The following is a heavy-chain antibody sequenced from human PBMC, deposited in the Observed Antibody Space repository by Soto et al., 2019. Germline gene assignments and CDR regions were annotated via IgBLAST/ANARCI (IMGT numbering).Heavy chain of an antibody. CDR2: ISGSGGST. CDR3: AKSSIPHGSGNYYYAYYYGMDV. CDR1: GFTFSSYA. J-gene: IGHJ6*02. D-gene: IGHD3-10*01. Sequence: GGSLGLSCAASGFTFSSYAMSWVRQAPGKGLEWVSAISGSGGSTYYADSVKGRFTISRDNSKNTLYLQMNSLRAEDTAVYYCAKSSIPHGSGNYYYAYYYGMDVWGQGTTVTVSS. V-gene: IGHV3-23*01.